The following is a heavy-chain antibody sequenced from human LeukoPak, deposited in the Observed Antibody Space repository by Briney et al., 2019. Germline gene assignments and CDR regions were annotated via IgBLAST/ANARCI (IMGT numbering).Heavy chain of an antibody. CDR3: AKDTLRFAGRGYYMDV. J-gene: IGHJ6*03. CDR2: IRYDGSNK. CDR1: GFTFSGYG. V-gene: IGHV3-30*02. D-gene: IGHD3-3*01. Sequence: GGSLRLSCAASGFTFSGYGMHWVRQAPGKGLEWVAFIRYDGSNKYYADSVKGRFTISRDNSKNTLYLQMNSLRAEDTAVYYCAKDTLRFAGRGYYMDVWGKGTTVTVSS.